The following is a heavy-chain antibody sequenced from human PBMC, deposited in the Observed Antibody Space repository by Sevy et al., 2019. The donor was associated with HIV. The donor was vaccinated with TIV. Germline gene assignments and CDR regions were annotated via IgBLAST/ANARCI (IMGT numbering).Heavy chain of an antibody. CDR2: IYYSGTT. V-gene: IGHV4-59*13. CDR3: ARDNAILTPRAFDI. Sequence: SETLSLTCSVSAGSISSYYWSWIRQPPGKGREWIGYIYYSGTTDYNPSLKSRVTISQDKSKKVFSLRLRSVTAADTAVYYCARDNAILTPRAFDIWGQGTMVTVSS. J-gene: IGHJ3*02. CDR1: AGSISSYY. D-gene: IGHD3-9*01.